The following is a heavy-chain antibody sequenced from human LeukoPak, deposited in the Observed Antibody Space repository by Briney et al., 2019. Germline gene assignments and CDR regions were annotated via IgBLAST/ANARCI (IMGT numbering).Heavy chain of an antibody. Sequence: ASVTVSCKPSVYTFTDFYIHWVRQATGQGLEYMGRINTHNGGTVYALQFQGRLSMTRDTSISTAYMELQSLRSEDTAVYYCARDHDYEGLKGNYWGRGTMVTVSS. CDR3: ARDHDYEGLKGNY. D-gene: IGHD3-16*01. CDR2: INTHNGGT. V-gene: IGHV1-2*06. CDR1: VYTFTDFY. J-gene: IGHJ4*02.